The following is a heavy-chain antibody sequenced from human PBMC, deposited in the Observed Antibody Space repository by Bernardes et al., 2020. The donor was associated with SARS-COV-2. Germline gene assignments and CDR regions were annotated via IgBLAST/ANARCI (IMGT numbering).Heavy chain of an antibody. CDR1: GYTFTSYA. CDR2: INTNTGNP. V-gene: IGHV7-4-1*02. D-gene: IGHD6-19*01. Sequence: ASVKVSCKASGYTFTSYAMNWVRQAPGQGLEWMGWINTNTGNPTYAQGFTGRFVFSLDTSVSTAYLQISSLKAEDTAVYYCAREAGEEEQWRAPPTGGFDPWGQGTLVTVSS. CDR3: AREAGEEEQWRAPPTGGFDP. J-gene: IGHJ5*02.